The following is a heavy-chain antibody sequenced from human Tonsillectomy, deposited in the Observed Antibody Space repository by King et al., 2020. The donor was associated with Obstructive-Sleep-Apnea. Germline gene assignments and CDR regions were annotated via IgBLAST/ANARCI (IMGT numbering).Heavy chain of an antibody. CDR3: ARAVTGTTEYFDY. V-gene: IGHV3-30*04. J-gene: IGHJ4*02. CDR2: ISYDGSNK. Sequence: VQLVESGGGVVQPGRSLRLSWAASGFTFSSYAMHWVRQAPGKGLEWVAVISYDGSNKYYADSVKGRFTISRDNSKNTLYLQMNSLRAEDTAVYYCARAVTGTTEYFDYWGQGTLVTVSS. D-gene: IGHD1-7*01. CDR1: GFTFSSYA.